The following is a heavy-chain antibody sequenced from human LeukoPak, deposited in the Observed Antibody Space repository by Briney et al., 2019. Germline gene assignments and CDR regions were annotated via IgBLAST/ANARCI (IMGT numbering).Heavy chain of an antibody. CDR1: GGSISSYY. J-gene: IGHJ4*02. CDR3: ARVHYDILTGYYVFDS. CDR2: IYYTGST. Sequence: SETLSLTCTVSGGSISSYYWSWIRQPPGKGLEWIGYIYYTGSTNYNPSLKSRVTISVDTSKNQFSLKLSPVTAADTAVYYCARVHYDILTGYYVFDSWGQGTLVTVSS. V-gene: IGHV4-59*01. D-gene: IGHD3-9*01.